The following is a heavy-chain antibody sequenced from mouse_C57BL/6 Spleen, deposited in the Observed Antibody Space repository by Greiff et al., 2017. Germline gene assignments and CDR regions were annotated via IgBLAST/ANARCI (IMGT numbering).Heavy chain of an antibody. CDR1: GYTFTSYG. Sequence: QVQLQQSGAELARPGASVKLSCKASGYTFTSYGISWVKQRTGQGLEWIGEIYPRSGNTYYNEKFKGKATLTADKSSSTAYMELRSLTSEDSAVYFCAREWANDGYYEAMVDYWGQGTSVTVSS. CDR3: AREWANDGYYEAMVDY. J-gene: IGHJ4*01. D-gene: IGHD2-3*01. CDR2: IYPRSGNT. V-gene: IGHV1-81*01.